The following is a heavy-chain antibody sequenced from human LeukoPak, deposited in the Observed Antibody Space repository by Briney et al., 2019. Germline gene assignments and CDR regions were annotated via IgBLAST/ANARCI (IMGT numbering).Heavy chain of an antibody. CDR2: INTNTGNP. J-gene: IGHJ6*02. CDR1: GYTFTSYA. D-gene: IGHD2-2*02. V-gene: IGHV7-4-1*01. CDR3: AREFSSTSCYSMDV. Sequence: ASVKVSCKASGYTFTSYAMNWVRQAPGQGLEWMGWINTNTGNPTYAQGFTGRFVFSLDTSVSTAYLQICSLKAEDTAVYYCAREFSSTSCYSMDVWGQGTTVTVSS.